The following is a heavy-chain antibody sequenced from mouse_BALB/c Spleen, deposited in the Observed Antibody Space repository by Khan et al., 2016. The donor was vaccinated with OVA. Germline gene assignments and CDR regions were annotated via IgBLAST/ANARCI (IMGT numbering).Heavy chain of an antibody. CDR3: ARIYRSDFDY. CDR2: INPHIGET. Sequence: DVQLVESGPELVKPGTSVKISCKASGYSFTGYFMNWVMQSHGKSLEWIGRINPHIGETFYNQTFKGKATLTVDESSSTAHMELRSLASEDSAVYYCARIYRSDFDYWGQGTTLTVSS. V-gene: IGHV1-20*02. CDR1: GYSFTGYF. D-gene: IGHD1-1*01. J-gene: IGHJ2*01.